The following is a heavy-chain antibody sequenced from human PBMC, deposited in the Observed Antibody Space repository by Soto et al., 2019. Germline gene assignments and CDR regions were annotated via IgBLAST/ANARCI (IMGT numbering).Heavy chain of an antibody. CDR3: ARTPGVYAIGSYWYFDL. J-gene: IGHJ2*01. CDR2: IYYSGST. D-gene: IGHD2-8*01. V-gene: IGHV4-31*03. Sequence: QVQLQESGPGLVKPSQTLSLTCTVSGGSISSGGYYWSWIRQHPGKGLEWIGYIYYSGSTYYNPYLKSRVTISVDTSKNQFSLKLSSVTAADTAVYYCARTPGVYAIGSYWYFDLWGRGTLVTVSS. CDR1: GGSISSGGYY.